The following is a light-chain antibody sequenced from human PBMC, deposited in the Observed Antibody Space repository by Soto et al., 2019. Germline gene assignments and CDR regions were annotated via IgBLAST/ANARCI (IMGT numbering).Light chain of an antibody. J-gene: IGLJ2*01. CDR3: CSYAAGDSFK. CDR2: DVT. Sequence: QSVLTQPRSVSLSPGQSVTISCTATSSDVGAFNYVSLHQQHPGKAPKLVIYDVTQRPSGVPARFSASKSGITASLTISGLQAEDEADYYCCSYAAGDSFKFGGGT. CDR1: SSDVGAFNY. V-gene: IGLV2-11*01.